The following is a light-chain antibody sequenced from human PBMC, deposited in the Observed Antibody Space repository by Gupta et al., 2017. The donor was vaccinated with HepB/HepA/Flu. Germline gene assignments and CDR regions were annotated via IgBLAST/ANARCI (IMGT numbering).Light chain of an antibody. CDR3: LQHNGYPLT. Sequence: DIQMTQSPSSLSASVGDRVTITCRASQGIRDDLSWYQQKPGRAPKRLIYSASSLQNGVPSRFSGSGFGTEFTLTISSLQPEDSAIYYCLQHNGYPLTFGQGTRLEI. V-gene: IGKV1-17*01. J-gene: IGKJ5*01. CDR1: QGIRDD. CDR2: SAS.